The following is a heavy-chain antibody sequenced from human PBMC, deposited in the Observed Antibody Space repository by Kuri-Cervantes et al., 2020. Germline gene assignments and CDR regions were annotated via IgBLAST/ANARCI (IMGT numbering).Heavy chain of an antibody. J-gene: IGHJ5*02. CDR3: ARGPRVTLNWFDP. CDR1: GYSISSGYY. Sequence: SETLSLTCAVSGYSISSGYYWGWIRQPPGKGLEWIGSIYHSGSTYYNPSLKSRVTISVDTSKNQFSLKLSSVTAADTAVYYCARGPRVTLNWFDPWGQGTLVTVSS. V-gene: IGHV4-38-2*01. CDR2: IYHSGST. D-gene: IGHD2-21*02.